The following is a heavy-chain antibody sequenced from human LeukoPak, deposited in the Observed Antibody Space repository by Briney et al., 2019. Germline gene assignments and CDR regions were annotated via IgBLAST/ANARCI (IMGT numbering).Heavy chain of an antibody. CDR1: GFTFSSYA. J-gene: IGHJ4*02. D-gene: IGHD3-22*01. CDR3: AKGAVSHYYDSSGYYFDY. CDR2: ISGSGGST. V-gene: IGHV3-23*01. Sequence: PGGSLRLSCAASGFTFSSYAMSWVRQAPGKGLEWVSDISGSGGSTYYADSVKGRFTISRDNSKNTLYLQMNSLRAEDTAVYYCAKGAVSHYYDSSGYYFDYWGQGTLVTVSS.